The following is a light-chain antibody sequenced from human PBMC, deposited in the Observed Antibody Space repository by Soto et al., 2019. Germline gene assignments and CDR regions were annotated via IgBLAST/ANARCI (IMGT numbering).Light chain of an antibody. CDR3: QQYGSYLLT. J-gene: IGKJ4*01. CDR2: DAS. V-gene: IGKV3-11*01. CDR1: QSVSSY. Sequence: EIGLTQYPATLSWSPGERATLSWGASQSVSSYLAWYQKKHGQAPRLLIYDASNRATGIPARLSGSGSGTDFTITISSIQTEDSAMYYCQQYGSYLLTFGGGTKVDIK.